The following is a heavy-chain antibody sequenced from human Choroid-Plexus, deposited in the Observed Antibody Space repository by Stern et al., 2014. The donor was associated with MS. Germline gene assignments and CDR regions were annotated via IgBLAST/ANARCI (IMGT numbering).Heavy chain of an antibody. CDR1: GGSISSSSYY. CDR2: IYYSGST. D-gene: IGHD6-6*01. Sequence: QLQLQESGPGLVKPSETLSLTCTVSGGSISSSSYYWGWIRQPPGKGLEWIGSIYYSGSTYYNPSLKSRVTISVDTSKNQFSLKLSFGTAASTAVYYWASKEYSSHVNDYWGQGTLVTVSS. J-gene: IGHJ4*02. CDR3: ASKEYSSHVNDY. V-gene: IGHV4-39*01.